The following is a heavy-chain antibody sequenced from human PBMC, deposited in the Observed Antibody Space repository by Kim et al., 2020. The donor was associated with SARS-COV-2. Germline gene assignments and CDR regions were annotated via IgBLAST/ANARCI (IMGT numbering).Heavy chain of an antibody. CDR3: ASSLQFDFDRAFDI. J-gene: IGHJ3*02. CDR1: GYTFTYRY. CDR2: ITPFNGNT. D-gene: IGHD3-9*01. Sequence: SVKVSCKASGYTFTYRYLHWVRQAPGQALEWMGWITPFNGNTNYAQKFQDRVTITRDRSMSTAYMELSSLRSEDTAMYYCASSLQFDFDRAFDIWGQGTMVTVSS. V-gene: IGHV1-45*02.